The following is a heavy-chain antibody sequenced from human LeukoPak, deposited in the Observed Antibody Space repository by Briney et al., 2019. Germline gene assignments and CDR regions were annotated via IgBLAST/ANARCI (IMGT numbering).Heavy chain of an antibody. J-gene: IGHJ6*03. Sequence: PSETLSLTCTVSGGSISSYYWSWIRQPPGKRLEWIGYVYYSGSTNYSPSLKSRVTISVETSKNQLSLELSSVTAADTAVYYCASETYYYDSSGYYPYMDVWGKGTTVTVSS. D-gene: IGHD3-22*01. V-gene: IGHV4-59*01. CDR1: GGSISSYY. CDR2: VYYSGST. CDR3: ASETYYYDSSGYYPYMDV.